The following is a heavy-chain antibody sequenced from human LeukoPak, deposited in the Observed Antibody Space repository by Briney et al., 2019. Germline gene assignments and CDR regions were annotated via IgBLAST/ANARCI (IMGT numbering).Heavy chain of an antibody. J-gene: IGHJ4*02. CDR2: IKSQSDGEST. V-gene: IGHV3-15*01. D-gene: IGHD5-12*01. CDR3: ARGPSGYHNT. Sequence: GGSLRLSCTASGFTFTTARMSWVRQAPGKGLEWVGRIKSQSDGESTHYAAPVKGRFTISRDDSKNTLYLQMNSLRAEDTAVYYCARGPSGYHNTGGQGTLVTVSS. CDR1: GFTFTTAR.